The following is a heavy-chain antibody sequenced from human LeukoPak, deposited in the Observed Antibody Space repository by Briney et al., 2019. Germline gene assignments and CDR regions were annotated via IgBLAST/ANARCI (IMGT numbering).Heavy chain of an antibody. D-gene: IGHD3-22*01. V-gene: IGHV3-23*01. Sequence: PGGSLRLSCAASGFSFTSYAMSWVRQAPGEGLEWVSAISTSVSSTYYAASVKCGFTISSDNSKTTLSLQLNRMSSEDTAVYYCANARVMIPFFDYWGQGTLGTVSS. CDR2: ISTSVSST. CDR3: ANARVMIPFFDY. J-gene: IGHJ4*02. CDR1: GFSFTSYA.